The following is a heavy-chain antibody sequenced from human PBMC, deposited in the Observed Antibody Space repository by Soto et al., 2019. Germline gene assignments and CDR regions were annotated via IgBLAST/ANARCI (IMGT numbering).Heavy chain of an antibody. CDR3: TRRPYASARYQIDY. D-gene: IGHD3-10*01. Sequence: GGSLRLSCTASGFTFGDYAMSWFRQAPGKGLEWVGFIRSKIYGGTTEFAASVKGRFTISRDDSKSIAYLQMNSLKTEDTAVYYCTRRPYASARYQIDYWGQGTLVTVSS. CDR1: GFTFGDYA. V-gene: IGHV3-49*03. CDR2: IRSKIYGGTT. J-gene: IGHJ4*02.